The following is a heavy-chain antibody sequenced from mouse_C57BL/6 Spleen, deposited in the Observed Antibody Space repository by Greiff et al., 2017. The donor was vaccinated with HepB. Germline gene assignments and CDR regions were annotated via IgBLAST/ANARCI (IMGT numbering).Heavy chain of an antibody. Sequence: VQLQQPGAELVKPGASVKLSCKASGYTFTSYWMHWVKQRPGQGLEWIGMNHPNSGSTNYNEKFKSKATLTVDKSSSTAYMQLSSLTSEDSAVYYCAREGDNWDWYFDVWGTGTTVTVSS. V-gene: IGHV1-64*01. CDR1: GYTFTSYW. CDR3: AREGDNWDWYFDV. J-gene: IGHJ1*03. D-gene: IGHD4-1*01. CDR2: NHPNSGST.